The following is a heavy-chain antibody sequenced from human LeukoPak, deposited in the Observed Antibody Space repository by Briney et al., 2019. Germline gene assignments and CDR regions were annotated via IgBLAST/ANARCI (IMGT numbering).Heavy chain of an antibody. V-gene: IGHV1-46*01. CDR3: ARAWRYTDWFDP. CDR2: INPSDDST. D-gene: IGHD1-14*01. CDR1: GYTFTSYY. Sequence: GASVKVSCKASGYTFTSYYMHWVRQAPGQGLEWMGIINPSDDSTIYAQKFQGRVTVTRDTSTSTVYMELSSLRSDDTAVYYCARAWRYTDWFDPWGQGTLVTVSS. J-gene: IGHJ5*02.